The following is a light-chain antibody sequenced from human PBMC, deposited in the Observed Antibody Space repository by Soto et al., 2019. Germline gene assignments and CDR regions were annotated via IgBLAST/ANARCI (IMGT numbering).Light chain of an antibody. CDR2: DVG. V-gene: IGLV2-14*03. J-gene: IGLJ1*01. CDR1: NSDIGAFDY. CDR3: SSFTTINTYV. Sequence: QSALTQPASVSGSPGQSITISCTGTNSDIGAFDYVSWYQQHPGQVPKLIIRDVGDRPSGVSDRFSGSKSGITASLTISGLQTEDEADYYCSSFTTINTYVFGTGTKVTVL.